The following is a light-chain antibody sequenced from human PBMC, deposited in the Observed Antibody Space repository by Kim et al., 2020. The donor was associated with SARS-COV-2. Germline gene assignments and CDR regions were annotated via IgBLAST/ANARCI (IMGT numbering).Light chain of an antibody. CDR3: QQYNNWPIT. CDR2: GAS. V-gene: IGKV3-15*01. Sequence: VAPGETATLSCRASQSVSSNLAWYQQTPGQAPRLIIYGASTRATGIPARFSGSGSGTEFTLTISSLQSEDFAVYYCQQYNNWPITFGQGTRLEIK. CDR1: QSVSSN. J-gene: IGKJ5*01.